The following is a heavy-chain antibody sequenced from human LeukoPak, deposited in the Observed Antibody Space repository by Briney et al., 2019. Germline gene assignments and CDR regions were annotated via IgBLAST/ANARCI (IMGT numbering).Heavy chain of an antibody. V-gene: IGHV1-2*06. CDR1: GYTFTGYY. J-gene: IGHJ1*01. D-gene: IGHD2-15*01. CDR2: INPNSGGT. Sequence: ASVKVSXKASGYTFTGYYMHWVRQAPGQGLEWIGRINPNSGGTNYAQKFQGRVTTTRDTSISTAYMELSRLRSDDTAVYYCARLHCSGGSCYLWYFQHWGQGTLVTVSS. CDR3: ARLHCSGGSCYLWYFQH.